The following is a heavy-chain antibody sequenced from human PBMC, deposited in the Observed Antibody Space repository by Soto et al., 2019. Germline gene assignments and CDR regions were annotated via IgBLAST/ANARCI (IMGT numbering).Heavy chain of an antibody. Sequence: GGSLRLSCAASGFTFSDYYMSWIRQAPGKWLEWGSYITSSGSTIYYADSVKGRFTISRDNGKNSLYLQMNSLRAEDTAVYYCARSARPYCSGGSCHTLNFDYWGQGTLVTVSS. D-gene: IGHD2-15*01. J-gene: IGHJ4*02. CDR1: GFTFSDYY. CDR2: ITSSGSTI. CDR3: ARSARPYCSGGSCHTLNFDY. V-gene: IGHV3-11*01.